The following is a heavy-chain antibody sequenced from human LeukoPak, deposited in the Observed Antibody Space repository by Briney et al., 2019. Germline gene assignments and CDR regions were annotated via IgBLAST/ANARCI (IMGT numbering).Heavy chain of an antibody. D-gene: IGHD6-13*01. CDR1: TDSINSYY. CDR3: ARVFPIAAAGYFDY. V-gene: IGHV4-59*06. CDR2: IYYSGST. Sequence: PSETLSLTCTVSTDSINSYYWSWIRQPPGKGLEWIGYIYYSGSTYYNPSLKSRVTISVDTSKNQFSLKLSSVTAADTAVYYCARVFPIAAAGYFDYWGQGTLVTVSS. J-gene: IGHJ4*02.